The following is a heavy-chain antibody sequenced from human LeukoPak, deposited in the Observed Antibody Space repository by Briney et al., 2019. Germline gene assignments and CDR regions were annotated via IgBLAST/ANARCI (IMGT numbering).Heavy chain of an antibody. V-gene: IGHV3-74*01. D-gene: IGHD3-10*01. CDR3: AREKPLPTYYYGSGDAFDI. J-gene: IGHJ3*02. CDR2: INTDGSST. Sequence: GGPLRLSCAASGFTFSSYWMHWVRQAPGKGLVWVSRINTDGSSTSYADSVKGRFTISRDNAKNTLYLQMNSPRAEDTAVYYCAREKPLPTYYYGSGDAFDIWGQGTMVTVSS. CDR1: GFTFSSYW.